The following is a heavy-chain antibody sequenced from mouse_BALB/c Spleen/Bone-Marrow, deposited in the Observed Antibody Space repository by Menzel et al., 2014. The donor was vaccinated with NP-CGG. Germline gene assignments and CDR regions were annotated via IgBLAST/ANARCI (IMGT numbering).Heavy chain of an antibody. CDR1: GYTFTEYT. V-gene: IGHV1-18*01. D-gene: IGHD6-2*01. Sequence: VQLKESGPELVKPGASVKISCKPSGYTFTEYTMHWVKQSHGKSLEWIGGINPNNGGTSYNQKSKGKVTLTVDKSSSTAYMELRRLRSEESAVCDCARISPWGFTYWGQGTLVTVSA. J-gene: IGHJ3*01. CDR2: INPNNGGT. CDR3: ARISPWGFTY.